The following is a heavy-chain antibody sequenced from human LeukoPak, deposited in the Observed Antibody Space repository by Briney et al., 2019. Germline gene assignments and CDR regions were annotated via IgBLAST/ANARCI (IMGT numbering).Heavy chain of an antibody. CDR2: IYTSGST. V-gene: IGHV4-4*09. CDR1: GGSFSGYY. J-gene: IGHJ6*03. CDR3: ARLRVSRSSSRNYYYYYYMDV. D-gene: IGHD6-13*01. Sequence: SETLSLTCAVYGGSFSGYYWSWIRQPPGKGLEWIGYIYTSGSTNYNPSLKSRVTISVDTSKNQFSLKLSSVTAADTAVYYCARLRVSRSSSRNYYYYYYMDVWGKGTTVTVSS.